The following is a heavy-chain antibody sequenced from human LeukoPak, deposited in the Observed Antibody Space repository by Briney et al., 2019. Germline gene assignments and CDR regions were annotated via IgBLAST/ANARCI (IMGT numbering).Heavy chain of an antibody. CDR1: GFTFGSYG. CDR3: AIMHGYYDGSGYWVQ. V-gene: IGHV3-23*01. J-gene: IGHJ1*01. Sequence: GGSLRLSCAASGFTFGSYGMSWVRQAPGKGLEWVSFISPNADRTSYADSVEGRFTISRDNPRNTLYMQMNSLRDEDTAIYYCAIMHGYYDGSGYWVQWGQGTLVTVSS. CDR2: ISPNADRT. D-gene: IGHD3-22*01.